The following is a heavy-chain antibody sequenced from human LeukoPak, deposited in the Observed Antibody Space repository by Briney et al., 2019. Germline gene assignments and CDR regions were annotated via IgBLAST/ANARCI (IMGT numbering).Heavy chain of an antibody. V-gene: IGHV1-69*05. Sequence: ASVKVSCEASGGTFSSYAISWVRQAPGQGLEWMGGIIPIFGTANYAQKFQGRVTITTDESTSTAYMELSSLRSEDTAVYYCARVVGYNPPEDYWGQGTLVTVSS. CDR2: IIPIFGTA. J-gene: IGHJ4*02. CDR1: GGTFSSYA. CDR3: ARVVGYNPPEDY. D-gene: IGHD5-24*01.